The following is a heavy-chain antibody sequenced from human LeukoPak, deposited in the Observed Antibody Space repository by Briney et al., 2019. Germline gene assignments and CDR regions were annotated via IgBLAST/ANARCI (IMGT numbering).Heavy chain of an antibody. V-gene: IGHV4-59*01. Sequence: SETLSLTCTVSGGSISSYYWSLIRQPPGKGLEWIGYIYYSGSTSYNPSLKSRVTISVDTSKNQFSLKLSSVTAADTAVYYCARSKTGFYDSSGYALDYWGQGTLVTVSS. D-gene: IGHD3-22*01. CDR3: ARSKTGFYDSSGYALDY. CDR2: IYYSGST. CDR1: GGSISSYY. J-gene: IGHJ4*02.